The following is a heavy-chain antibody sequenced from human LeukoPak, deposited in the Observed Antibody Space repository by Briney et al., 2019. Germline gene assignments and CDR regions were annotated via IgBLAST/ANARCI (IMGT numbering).Heavy chain of an antibody. CDR1: GGSISSGGYY. J-gene: IGHJ3*02. CDR3: AGGFTVRGGAFDI. Sequence: PSQTLSLTCTVSGGSISSGGYYWNWIRQPPGKGLEWIGYVYYTGSTNYNPSLKSRATISVDTSKIQFSLKLNSVTAADTAVYFCAGGFTVRGGAFDIWGQGTMVTVSS. CDR2: VYYTGST. V-gene: IGHV4-61*08. D-gene: IGHD3-10*01.